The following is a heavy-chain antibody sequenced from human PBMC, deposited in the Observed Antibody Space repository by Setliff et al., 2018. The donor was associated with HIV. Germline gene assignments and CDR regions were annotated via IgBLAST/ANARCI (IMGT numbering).Heavy chain of an antibody. CDR3: ARETAEIVTVMEGRGGLDH. CDR2: IRSHAYAATT. Sequence: QTLSLSCTGSGFTFGGYAMSWVRQAPGKGLEWVGFIRSHAYAATTQYAASVRGRFTISRDDSKNIAYLQMNSLKTEDTAVYYCARETAEIVTVMEGRGGLDHWGRGTLVTVSS. D-gene: IGHD2-8*01. CDR1: GFTFGGYA. J-gene: IGHJ4*02. V-gene: IGHV3-49*04.